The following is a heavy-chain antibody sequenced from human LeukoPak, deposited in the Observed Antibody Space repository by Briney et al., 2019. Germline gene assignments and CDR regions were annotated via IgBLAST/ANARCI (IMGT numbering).Heavy chain of an antibody. Sequence: ASVKVSCKASGYTFTSYYMHWVRQAPGQGLEWMGIIIPSGGSTSYAQKFQGRVTMTRDTSTSTVYMELSSLRSEDTAVYYCARETRSWASDYWGQGTLVTVSS. CDR1: GYTFTSYY. CDR2: IIPSGGST. V-gene: IGHV1-46*01. CDR3: ARETRSWASDY. D-gene: IGHD1-26*01. J-gene: IGHJ4*02.